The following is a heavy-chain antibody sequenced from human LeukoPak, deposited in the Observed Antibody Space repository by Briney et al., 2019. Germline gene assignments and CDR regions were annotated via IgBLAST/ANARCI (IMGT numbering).Heavy chain of an antibody. CDR2: ISGSGGST. V-gene: IGHV3-23*01. D-gene: IGHD1-26*01. Sequence: PGGTLRLSCAASGFTFSSYGMSWVRQAPGKRLEWVSAISGSGGSTYYADSVKGRFTISRDNAKNSLYLQMNSLRAEDTALYYCAKDISGRTTYYFDYWGQGTLVTVSS. CDR3: AKDISGRTTYYFDY. J-gene: IGHJ4*02. CDR1: GFTFSSYG.